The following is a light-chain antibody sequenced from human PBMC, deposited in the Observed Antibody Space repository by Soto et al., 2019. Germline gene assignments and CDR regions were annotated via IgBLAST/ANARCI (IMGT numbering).Light chain of an antibody. V-gene: IGKV1-9*01. Sequence: QLTQSPSSLSASLGDSVTITCRARQGVSRYLSWYQQKPGRAPILLISAASTLQSGVPARFSGSGSGTDFTLSITSLQPEDFATYYCQQLNTYPVTFGGGTKVDI. J-gene: IGKJ4*01. CDR1: QGVSRY. CDR3: QQLNTYPVT. CDR2: AAS.